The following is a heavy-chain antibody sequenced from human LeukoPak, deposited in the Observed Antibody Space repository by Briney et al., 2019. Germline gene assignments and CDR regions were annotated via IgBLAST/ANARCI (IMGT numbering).Heavy chain of an antibody. Sequence: SETLSVTCSVSGGSISGYYLSWVRQFPGKGLEWIGYVHYTGKTNYNPSLTGRVTISVDASNTQISLRLNSVTAADTAVYYCARSMLGAIWGQGDLLSVSS. CDR2: VHYTGKT. CDR1: GGSISGYY. D-gene: IGHD2-8*01. CDR3: ARSMLGAI. J-gene: IGHJ4*02. V-gene: IGHV4-59*01.